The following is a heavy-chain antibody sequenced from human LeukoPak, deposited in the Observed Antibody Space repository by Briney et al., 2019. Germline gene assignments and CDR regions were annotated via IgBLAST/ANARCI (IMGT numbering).Heavy chain of an antibody. D-gene: IGHD2-15*01. J-gene: IGHJ4*02. CDR1: GFIFSNYW. V-gene: IGHV3-7*01. CDR3: ARQRRYCSGDSCYQRTFDF. Sequence: GGSLRLSCAASGFIFSNYWMSWVRQAPGKGLEWVANIKQDGSEKYYVDSVKGRFTISRDNAKNSVYMQMNSLRAEDTAEYSCARQRRYCSGDSCYQRTFDFWGQGTLVTVSS. CDR2: IKQDGSEK.